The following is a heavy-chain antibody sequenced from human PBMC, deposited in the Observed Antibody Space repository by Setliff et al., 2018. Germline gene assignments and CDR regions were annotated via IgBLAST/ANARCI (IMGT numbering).Heavy chain of an antibody. CDR2: ISDDGSNY. Sequence: GGSLRLSCAVSGFTVSSFSMHWVRQTPVKGLEWVATISDDGSNYFYADSVKGRFTVFRDNSQNTVYLQMNALSGDDTAVYFCARAQNIFGGNFDSWGQGTLVTVSS. CDR3: ARAQNIFGGNFDS. CDR1: GFTVSSFS. J-gene: IGHJ4*02. D-gene: IGHD3-3*01. V-gene: IGHV3-30-3*01.